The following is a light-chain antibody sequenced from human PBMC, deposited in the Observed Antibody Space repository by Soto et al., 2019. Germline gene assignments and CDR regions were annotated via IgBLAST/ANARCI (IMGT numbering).Light chain of an antibody. V-gene: IGKV3-20*01. CDR1: QSVSSRY. Sequence: EIVLTQSPGTLSLSPGERAALSCRASQSVSSRYLAWYQQKPGQAPRLIMYATASRATGIPDRFSGSGSGTDFSLTISRLEAEDSAVYYCQKYGSSPLITFGQGTRLEIK. J-gene: IGKJ5*01. CDR3: QKYGSSPLIT. CDR2: ATA.